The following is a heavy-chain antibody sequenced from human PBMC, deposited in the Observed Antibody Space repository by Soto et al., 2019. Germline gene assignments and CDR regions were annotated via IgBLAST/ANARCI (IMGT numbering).Heavy chain of an antibody. J-gene: IGHJ3*02. CDR2: IYSGGST. CDR3: AKVYRAIFWDFGAFDI. Sequence: GGSLRLSCAASGFTVSSNYMSWVRQAPGKGLEWVSVIYSGGSTYYADSVKGRFTISRDNSKNTLYLQMNSLRAEDTAVYYCAKVYRAIFWDFGAFDIWGQGTMVTVSS. V-gene: IGHV3-66*01. CDR1: GFTVSSNY. D-gene: IGHD3-9*01.